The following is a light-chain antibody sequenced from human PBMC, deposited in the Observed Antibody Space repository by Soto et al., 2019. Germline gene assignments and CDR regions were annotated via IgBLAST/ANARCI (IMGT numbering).Light chain of an antibody. Sequence: EIVMTQSPAILSVSPGERVTLSCRASQSVGSNLAWYQQKPGQVPRLLIYGASTRATGLPARFSGTGSGTEFTLTINSLQAEDSAVYYCQQYYNWPRTFGQGTRLE. CDR2: GAS. CDR3: QQYYNWPRT. J-gene: IGKJ5*01. V-gene: IGKV3-15*01. CDR1: QSVGSN.